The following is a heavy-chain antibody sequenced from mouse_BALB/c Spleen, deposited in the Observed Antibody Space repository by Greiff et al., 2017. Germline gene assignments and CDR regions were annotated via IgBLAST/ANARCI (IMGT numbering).Heavy chain of an antibody. CDR2: ISYSGST. D-gene: IGHD2-1*01. CDR3: ARLYGTIDY. Sequence: DVKLVESGPGLVKPSQSLSLTCTVTGYSITSDYAWNWIRQFPGNKLEWMGYISYSGSTSYNPSLKSRISITRDTSKNQFFLQLNSVTTEDTATYYGARLYGTIDYWGQGTTLTVSS. J-gene: IGHJ2*01. V-gene: IGHV3-2*02. CDR1: GYSITSDYA.